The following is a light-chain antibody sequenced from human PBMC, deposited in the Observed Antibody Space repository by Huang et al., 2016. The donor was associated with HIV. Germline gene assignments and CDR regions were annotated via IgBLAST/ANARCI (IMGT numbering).Light chain of an antibody. CDR1: QSITSY. J-gene: IGKJ1*01. CDR3: QQSHTSPWT. CDR2: AAS. Sequence: DIHLTQSPTSLSASVGDRVIITCRANQSITSYLNWYQQKPGKAPDLLISAASSLQSGVPPRFSGSGSGTDFALTISSLQPEDVHTYYCQQSHTSPWTFGQGTKVEI. V-gene: IGKV1-39*01.